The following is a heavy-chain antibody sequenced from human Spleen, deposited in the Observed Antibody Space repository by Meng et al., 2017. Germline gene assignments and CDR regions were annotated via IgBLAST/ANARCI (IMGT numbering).Heavy chain of an antibody. J-gene: IGHJ6*02. CDR2: IRSSSSYI. V-gene: IGHV3-21*01. CDR3: ATGDGWELLGSYYGMDV. D-gene: IGHD1-26*01. CDR1: GFTLSSYS. Sequence: GESLKISCAASGFTLSSYSMNWVRQAPGKGLEWVSSIRSSSSYIYYADSVKGRFTISRDNAKNSLYLQMNSLRAEDTAVYYCATGDGWELLGSYYGMDVWGQGTTVTVSS.